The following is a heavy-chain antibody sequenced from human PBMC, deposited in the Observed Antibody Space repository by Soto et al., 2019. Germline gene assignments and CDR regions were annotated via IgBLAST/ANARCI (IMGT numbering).Heavy chain of an antibody. CDR3: ASPPYGAYYFDY. CDR2: ISYDGSNK. CDR1: GFTFSSYA. V-gene: IGHV3-30-3*01. D-gene: IGHD4-17*01. Sequence: QVQLVESGGGVVQPGRSLRLSCAASGFTFSSYAMHWVRQAPGKGLEWVAVISYDGSNKYYADSVKGRFTISRDNSKNTLYLQMNSLRAEDTAVYYCASPPYGAYYFDYWGQGTLVTVSS. J-gene: IGHJ4*02.